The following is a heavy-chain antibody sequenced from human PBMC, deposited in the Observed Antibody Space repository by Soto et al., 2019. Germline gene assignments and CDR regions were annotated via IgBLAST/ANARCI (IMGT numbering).Heavy chain of an antibody. CDR3: AHRPSGWYLFDY. Sequence: QITLKESGPTLVRPTQPLTLTCTFSGFSLSTSGLGVGWIRQPPGKALEWLALIYWNDDKRYSPSLKARLTIIKDTTKNQVVLTITTMDPVDTATYYCAHRPSGWYLFDYWGKGTLDTVSS. J-gene: IGHJ4*02. CDR1: GFSLSTSGLG. D-gene: IGHD6-19*01. V-gene: IGHV2-5*01. CDR2: IYWNDDK.